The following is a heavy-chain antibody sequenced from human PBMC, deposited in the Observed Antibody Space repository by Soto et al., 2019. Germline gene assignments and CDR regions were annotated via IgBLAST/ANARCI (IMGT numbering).Heavy chain of an antibody. CDR2: FNHSGDT. D-gene: IGHD1-26*01. CDR1: GGSLRGYY. J-gene: IGHJ4*02. CDR3: ARHHVRGRTIAGAAEF. V-gene: IGHV4-34*01. Sequence: SDTLSLACAVYGGSLRGYYWSGIRQPPGKALEWIGEFNHSGDTNYNPSLKSRVTISADTSKNQVFLNLSSVTAADTAMYYCARHHVRGRTIAGAAEFWGQGTLVTVSS.